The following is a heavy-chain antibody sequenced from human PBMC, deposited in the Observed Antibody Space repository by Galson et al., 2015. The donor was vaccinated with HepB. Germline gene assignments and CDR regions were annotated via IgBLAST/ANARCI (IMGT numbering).Heavy chain of an antibody. CDR3: AKVGKIAVAGTADY. Sequence: LSCAASGFTFSSYAMSWVRQAPGKGLEWVSAISGSGGSTYYADSVKGRFTISRDNSKNTLYLQMNSLRAEDTAVYYCAKVGKIAVAGTADYWGQGTLVTVSS. D-gene: IGHD6-19*01. J-gene: IGHJ4*02. CDR1: GFTFSSYA. V-gene: IGHV3-23*01. CDR2: ISGSGGST.